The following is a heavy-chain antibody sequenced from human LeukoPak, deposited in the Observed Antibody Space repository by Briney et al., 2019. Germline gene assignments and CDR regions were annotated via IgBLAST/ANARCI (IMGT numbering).Heavy chain of an antibody. CDR3: AKDESPHYDILTAVSGALDY. D-gene: IGHD3-9*01. J-gene: IGHJ4*02. Sequence: GGSLRLSCAASGFTFSSYGMNWVRQAPGKGLEWVSAISGSGGNTYYADSVKGRFTISRDNSKNTLYLQINSLRTEDTAVYYCAKDESPHYDILTAVSGALDYWGQGTLVTVSS. CDR2: ISGSGGNT. V-gene: IGHV3-23*01. CDR1: GFTFSSYG.